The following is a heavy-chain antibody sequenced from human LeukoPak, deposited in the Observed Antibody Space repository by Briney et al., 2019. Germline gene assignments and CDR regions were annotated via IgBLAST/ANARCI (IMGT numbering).Heavy chain of an antibody. CDR3: ARHPRRLRSADY. D-gene: IGHD5-12*01. V-gene: IGHV4-39*01. CDR2: IYYSGST. Sequence: SETLSLTCTVSGGSISSSSYYWGWIRQPPGKGLEWIGSIYYSGSTYYNPFLKSRVTISVDTSKNQFTLKLSSVTAADTAVYYCARHPRRLRSADYWGQGTLVTVSS. CDR1: GGSISSSSYY. J-gene: IGHJ4*02.